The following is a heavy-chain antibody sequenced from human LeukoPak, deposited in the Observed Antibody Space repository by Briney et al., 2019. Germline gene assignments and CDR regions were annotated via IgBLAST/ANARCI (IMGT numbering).Heavy chain of an antibody. CDR3: ARDGVVVAANDY. Sequence: GGSLRLSCAASGFTFGSYSMNWVRQAPGKGLEWVSSISSSSSYIYYADSVKGRFTISRDNAKNSLYLQMNSLRAEDTAVYYCARDGVVVAANDYWGQGTLVTVSS. D-gene: IGHD2-15*01. J-gene: IGHJ4*02. CDR2: ISSSSSYI. V-gene: IGHV3-21*01. CDR1: GFTFGSYS.